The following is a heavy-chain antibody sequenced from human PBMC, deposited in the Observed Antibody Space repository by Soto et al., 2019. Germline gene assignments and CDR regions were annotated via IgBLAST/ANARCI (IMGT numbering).Heavy chain of an antibody. CDR1: GFSFNKSS. V-gene: IGHV3-30-3*01. D-gene: IGHD6-19*01. J-gene: IGHJ4*02. CDR2: ISYDGSHK. Sequence: QMQLVESGGGVVQPGRSLRLSCAASGFSFNKSSMHWVRQVPGKGLEWVAVISYDGSHKYYADSVKGRFTISRDNSKNTLYLQMNSLSGEDTAVYYCARDETAVAPFDYWGQGTLVTVSS. CDR3: ARDETAVAPFDY.